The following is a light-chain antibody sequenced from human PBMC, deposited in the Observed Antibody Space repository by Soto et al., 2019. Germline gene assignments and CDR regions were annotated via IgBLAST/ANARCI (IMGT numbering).Light chain of an antibody. CDR1: QGINIA. V-gene: IGKV1D-13*01. CDR2: DAS. J-gene: IGKJ4*01. CDR3: QHFINYPQIT. Sequence: HLPHSPSSLSPSVGERVTFFRRPSQGINIALAWYQQKPGRAPKLLIYDASTLQSGVPSRFSGSGAGKEFTLTITTLQSEEFATYYCQHFINYPQITLGGGTKVDIK.